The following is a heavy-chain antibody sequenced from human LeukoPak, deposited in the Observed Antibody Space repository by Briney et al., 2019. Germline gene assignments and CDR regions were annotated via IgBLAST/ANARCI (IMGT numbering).Heavy chain of an antibody. Sequence: SVKVSCKASGGTFSSYAISWVRQAPGQGLEWMGRIIPILGIANYAQKLQGRVTITADKSTSTAYMELSSLRSEDTAVYYCARDREGTSSFDYWGQGTLVTVSS. CDR1: GGTFSSYA. D-gene: IGHD1-1*01. J-gene: IGHJ4*02. CDR2: IIPILGIA. V-gene: IGHV1-69*04. CDR3: ARDREGTSSFDY.